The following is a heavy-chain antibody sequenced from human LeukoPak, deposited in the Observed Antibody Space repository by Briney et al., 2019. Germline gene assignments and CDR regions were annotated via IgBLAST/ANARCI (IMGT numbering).Heavy chain of an antibody. D-gene: IGHD4-17*01. CDR3: AKVYGDYGYYYYGMDV. J-gene: IGHJ6*02. V-gene: IGHV3-30*02. Sequence: GGSLRLSCAASGFTFSSYGMHWVRQAPGKGLEWVAVIWYDGSNKYYADSVKGRFTISRDNSKNTLYLQMNSLRAENTAVYYCAKVYGDYGYYYYGMDVWGQRTTVTVSS. CDR1: GFTFSSYG. CDR2: IWYDGSNK.